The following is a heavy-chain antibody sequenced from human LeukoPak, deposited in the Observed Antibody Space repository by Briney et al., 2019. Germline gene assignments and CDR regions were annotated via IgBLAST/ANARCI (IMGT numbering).Heavy chain of an antibody. CDR2: ISGHSDST. J-gene: IGHJ4*02. Sequence: GGSLRLSCAASGFSFSNYAMSWVRQAPGQGPEWVSGISGHSDSTYHADSVKGRFTISRDNSKNTLYLQMNSLRAEDTAVYYCAGYVWGTYRYTNYWGQGTLVTVSS. V-gene: IGHV3-23*01. CDR1: GFSFSNYA. D-gene: IGHD3-16*02. CDR3: AGYVWGTYRYTNY.